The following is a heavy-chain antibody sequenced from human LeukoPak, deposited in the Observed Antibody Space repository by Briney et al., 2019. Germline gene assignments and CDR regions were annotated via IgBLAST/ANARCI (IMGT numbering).Heavy chain of an antibody. CDR3: ARTWPFFKVSSMDV. V-gene: IGHV3-66*02. J-gene: IGHJ6*02. D-gene: IGHD3-3*01. CDR1: GFTVSSNY. CDR2: IYSGGST. Sequence: PGGSLRLSCAASGFTVSSNYMSWVRQAPGKGLEWVSVIYSGGSTYYADSVKGRFTISRDNSKNTLYLQMNSLRAEDTAVYYCARTWPFFKVSSMDVWGQGTTVTVSS.